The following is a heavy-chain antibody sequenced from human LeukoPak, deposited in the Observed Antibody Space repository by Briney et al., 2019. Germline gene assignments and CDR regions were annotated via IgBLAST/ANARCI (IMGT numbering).Heavy chain of an antibody. V-gene: IGHV3-21*01. CDR1: GFTFSTYN. CDR2: MSSSSRDI. D-gene: IGHD3-9*01. Sequence: GGSLRLSCAASGFTFSTYNMNWVRQAPGKGLEWVSSMSSSSRDIYYADSVKGRFTISRDNAKNSLYLQMKSLRAEDTAVYYCARDYYDILTGYDNWFDPWGQGTLVTVSS. CDR3: ARDYYDILTGYDNWFDP. J-gene: IGHJ5*02.